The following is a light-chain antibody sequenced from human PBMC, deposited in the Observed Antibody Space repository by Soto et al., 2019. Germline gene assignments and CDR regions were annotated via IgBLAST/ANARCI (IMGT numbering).Light chain of an antibody. Sequence: QSVLTQPPSASGSPGQSVTISCTGASSDVGAYAYVSWYQQHPGKAHKLMIYEVSKRPSGVPDRFSGSKSGNMASLTVSGLQAEDEAEYYCSSYAGSNNVVFGGGTQLTVL. CDR1: SSDVGAYAY. J-gene: IGLJ2*01. CDR2: EVS. V-gene: IGLV2-8*01. CDR3: SSYAGSNNVV.